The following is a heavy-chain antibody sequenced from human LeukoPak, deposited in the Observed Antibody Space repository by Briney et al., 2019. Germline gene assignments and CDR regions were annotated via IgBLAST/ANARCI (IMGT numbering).Heavy chain of an antibody. CDR1: GFTFSSYA. V-gene: IGHV3-30-3*01. D-gene: IGHD5-24*01. Sequence: GGSLRLSCAASGFTFSSYAMHWVRQAPGKGLEWVAVISYDGSNKYSADSVKGRFTISRDNSKNTLYLQMNTLRAEDTVVYYCAPKGRWLQLQSYFDYWGQGTLVTVSS. J-gene: IGHJ4*02. CDR3: APKGRWLQLQSYFDY. CDR2: ISYDGSNK.